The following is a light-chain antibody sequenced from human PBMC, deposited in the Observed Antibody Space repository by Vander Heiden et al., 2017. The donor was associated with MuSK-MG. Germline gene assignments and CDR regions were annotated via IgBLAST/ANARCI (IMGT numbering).Light chain of an antibody. Sequence: DIVMTQSPDSLTVSLGERATINCKSSQSVLYSTNNKNYLAWYQQKPRQPPKLLIYWASTRESGVPDRFSGSGSGTDFTLTISSLQAEDVAVYYCQQYDNTPQTFGGGTKVEIK. J-gene: IGKJ4*01. CDR2: WAS. CDR3: QQYDNTPQT. CDR1: QSVLYSTNNKNY. V-gene: IGKV4-1*01.